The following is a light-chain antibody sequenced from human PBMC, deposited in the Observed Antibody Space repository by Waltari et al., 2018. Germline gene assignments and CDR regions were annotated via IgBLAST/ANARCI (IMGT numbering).Light chain of an antibody. CDR3: QQYYSSPIS. Sequence: EIVMTQSPDSLAVSRGERAAINCKASRSVLYNSNNKNYLAWYPQKPRQPPKLLINWAPSQESGVPDRFSGSGSGTDFTLTISSLQAEDVAVYYCQQYYSSPISFGQGTRLEIK. J-gene: IGKJ5*01. CDR1: RSVLYNSNNKNY. V-gene: IGKV4-1*01. CDR2: WAP.